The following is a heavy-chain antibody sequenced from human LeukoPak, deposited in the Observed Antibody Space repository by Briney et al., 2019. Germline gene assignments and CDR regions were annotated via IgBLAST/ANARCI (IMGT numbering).Heavy chain of an antibody. D-gene: IGHD3-10*01. J-gene: IGHJ4*02. CDR3: ARASGPFDY. Sequence: PGGSLRLSCAASGFTFSNSGMHWVRQAPGKGLEWVAIIWHDGSNKYYADSVKGRFTISRDNSKNTLYLQMNSLRVEDTAVYSCARASGPFDYWGQGTLVTVSS. V-gene: IGHV3-33*08. CDR1: GFTFSNSG. CDR2: IWHDGSNK.